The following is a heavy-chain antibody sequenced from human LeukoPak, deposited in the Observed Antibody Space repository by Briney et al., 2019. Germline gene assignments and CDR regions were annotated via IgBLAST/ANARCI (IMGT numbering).Heavy chain of an antibody. Sequence: ASVKVSRKASGYTFTSYYMHWVRQAPGQGLEWMGIINPSGGSTSYAQKFQGRVTMTRDTSTRTVYMELSSLRSEDTAVYYCARDPVQGHRYFDYWGQGTLVTVSS. J-gene: IGHJ4*02. CDR1: GYTFTSYY. CDR3: ARDPVQGHRYFDY. CDR2: INPSGGST. V-gene: IGHV1-46*01.